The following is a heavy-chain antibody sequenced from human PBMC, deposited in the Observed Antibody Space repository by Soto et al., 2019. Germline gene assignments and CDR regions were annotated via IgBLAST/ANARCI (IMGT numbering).Heavy chain of an antibody. CDR1: GFTFSSYS. V-gene: IGHV3-48*01. J-gene: IGHJ6*03. CDR2: ISSSSSTI. Sequence: RLSCAASGFTFSSYSMNWVRQAPGKGLEWVSYISSSSSTIYYADSVKGRFTISRDNAKNSLYLQMNSLRAEDTAVYYCARDHTYYYYCMDVWGKGTTVTVSS. CDR3: ARDHTYYYYCMDV.